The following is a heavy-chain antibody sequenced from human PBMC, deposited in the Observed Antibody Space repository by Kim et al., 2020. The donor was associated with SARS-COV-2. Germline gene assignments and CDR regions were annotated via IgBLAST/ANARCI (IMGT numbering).Heavy chain of an antibody. CDR1: GFTFSSYG. J-gene: IGHJ4*02. D-gene: IGHD4-17*01. Sequence: GGSLRLSCSASGFTFSSYGMSWVRQTPRKGLEWVSGISGSGGSPYYADSVKGRFTISRDNSKNTLYLQMNTLRPEDTAIYYCAKDRWATVTTPGEYWGQGTLVTVSS. CDR3: AKDRWATVTTPGEY. V-gene: IGHV3-23*01. CDR2: ISGSGGSP.